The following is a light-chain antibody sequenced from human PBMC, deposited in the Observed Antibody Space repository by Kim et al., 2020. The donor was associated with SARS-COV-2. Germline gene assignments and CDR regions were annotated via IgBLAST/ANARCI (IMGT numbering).Light chain of an antibody. Sequence: EPASISCRSSPSLPHSNLYHSFDWYLQKPPPSPQLLIYLGSNRASGFPDRFSGSGSGTDFTLKISRVEADDVWVYYCMQALQTPPSFGQGTKLEI. CDR3: MQALQTPPS. CDR1: PSLPHSNLYHS. CDR2: LGS. J-gene: IGKJ2*03. V-gene: IGKV2-28*01.